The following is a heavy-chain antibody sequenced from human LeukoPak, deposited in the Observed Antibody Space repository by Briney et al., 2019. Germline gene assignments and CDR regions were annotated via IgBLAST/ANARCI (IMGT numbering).Heavy chain of an antibody. Sequence: GRSLRLSCAASGFTFSSYGMHWVRQAPGKGLEGVAVIWYDGSNKYYADSVKGRFTISRDNSKNTLYLQMNSLRAEDTAVYYCARERFLEWLTNYYYYGMDVWGQGTTVTVSS. CDR3: ARERFLEWLTNYYYYGMDV. V-gene: IGHV3-33*01. D-gene: IGHD3-3*01. CDR1: GFTFSSYG. CDR2: IWYDGSNK. J-gene: IGHJ6*02.